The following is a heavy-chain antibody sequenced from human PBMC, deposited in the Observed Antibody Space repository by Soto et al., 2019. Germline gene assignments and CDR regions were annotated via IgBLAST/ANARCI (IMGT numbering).Heavy chain of an antibody. Sequence: EVQLLESGGGLVQPGGSLRLSCAASRFTFNSYAMSWVRQAPGKGLEWVSAVSGTGGSTYYADSVKARFTISRDNSKNTLYLQMNSLRAEDTSVYYCAKGGRSGWYADYWGQGSLVTVSS. CDR3: AKGGRSGWYADY. V-gene: IGHV3-23*01. D-gene: IGHD6-19*01. J-gene: IGHJ4*02. CDR1: RFTFNSYA. CDR2: VSGTGGST.